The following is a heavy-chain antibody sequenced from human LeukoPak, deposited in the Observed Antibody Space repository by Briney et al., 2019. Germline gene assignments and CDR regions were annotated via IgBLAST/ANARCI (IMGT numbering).Heavy chain of an antibody. CDR1: GGFISSSSYY. J-gene: IGHJ4*02. CDR3: ARGRWQWLVRGGDYFDY. CDR2: IYYSGST. Sequence: SETLSLTCTVSGGFISSSSYYWGWIRQPPGKGLEWIGSIYYSGSTYYNPSLKSRVTISVDTSKNQFSLKLSSVTAADTAVYYCARGRWQWLVRGGDYFDYWGQGTLVTVSS. V-gene: IGHV4-39*07. D-gene: IGHD6-19*01.